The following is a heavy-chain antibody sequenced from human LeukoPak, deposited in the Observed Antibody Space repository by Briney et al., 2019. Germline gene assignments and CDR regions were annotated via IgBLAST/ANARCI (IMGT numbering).Heavy chain of an antibody. CDR1: GFSSSSND. V-gene: IGHV3-21*06. Sequence: GGPWRFSCQTSGFSSSSNDWTWFRKVPGQGLEWVSSISGSSKSIDYADSLKGRFAISRDNARNSLFLQVNSLRVEDTGVYYCVREGSGSTHYMDVWGKGTTVTVSS. CDR2: ISGSSKSI. J-gene: IGHJ6*03. CDR3: VREGSGSTHYMDV. D-gene: IGHD3-10*01.